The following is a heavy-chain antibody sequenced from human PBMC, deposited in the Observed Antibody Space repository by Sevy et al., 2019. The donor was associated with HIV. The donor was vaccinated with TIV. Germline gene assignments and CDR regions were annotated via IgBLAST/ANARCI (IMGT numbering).Heavy chain of an antibody. Sequence: SETLSLTCAVYGGSFSGYYWSWIRQPPGKGLEWIGEINHSGSTNYNPSLKSRVTISVDTSKNQFSLKLSSVTAADTAVYYCARGGDGIKAVAGRHYFDYWGQGTLVTVSS. J-gene: IGHJ4*02. CDR1: GGSFSGYY. CDR3: ARGGDGIKAVAGRHYFDY. V-gene: IGHV4-34*01. CDR2: INHSGST. D-gene: IGHD6-19*01.